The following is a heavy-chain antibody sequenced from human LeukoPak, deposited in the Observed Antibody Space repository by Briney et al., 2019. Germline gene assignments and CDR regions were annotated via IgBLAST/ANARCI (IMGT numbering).Heavy chain of an antibody. CDR3: ARESSGGIDY. CDR2: IYYSGST. V-gene: IGHV4-39*02. D-gene: IGHD6-19*01. J-gene: IGHJ4*02. Sequence: SETLSLTCTVSGGSISSYYWGWIRQPPGKGLEWIGSIYYSGSTYYNPSLKSRVTISVDTSKNQFSLKLSSVTAADTAVYYCARESSGGIDYWGQGTLVTVSS. CDR1: GGSISSYY.